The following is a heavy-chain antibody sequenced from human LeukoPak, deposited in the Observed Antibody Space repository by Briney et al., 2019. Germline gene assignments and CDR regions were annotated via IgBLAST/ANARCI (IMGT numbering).Heavy chain of an antibody. CDR2: IKSIIDGGAT. CDR1: GFTFSDYY. J-gene: IGHJ4*02. V-gene: IGHV3-15*01. CDR3: TTDPRF. Sequence: GGFLRLSCAASGFTFSDYYMSWVRQAPGKGLEWVGRIKSIIDGGATDYAAPVKGRFTISRDDLRNTVYLQIISLRTEDTAVYYCTTDPRFWGQGTLVTVSS.